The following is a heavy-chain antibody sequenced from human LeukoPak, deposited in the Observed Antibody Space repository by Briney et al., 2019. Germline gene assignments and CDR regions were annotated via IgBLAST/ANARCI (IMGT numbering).Heavy chain of an antibody. J-gene: IGHJ4*02. CDR1: GFTVSSNY. V-gene: IGHV3-53*01. Sequence: PGGSLRLSCAASGFTVSSNYMSWVRQAPGKGLEWVSVIYSGGSTYYADSVKGRFTISRDNSKNTLYLQMNSLRAEDTAVYYCAKDLGVYYYDSSGYYYGGVYWGQGTLVTVSS. D-gene: IGHD3-22*01. CDR3: AKDLGVYYYDSSGYYYGGVY. CDR2: IYSGGST.